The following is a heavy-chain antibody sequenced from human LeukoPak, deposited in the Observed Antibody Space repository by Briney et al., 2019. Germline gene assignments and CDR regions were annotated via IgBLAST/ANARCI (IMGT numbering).Heavy chain of an antibody. CDR1: GFTFSSYS. CDR3: ARAHSDIVVVPAGY. D-gene: IGHD2-2*01. Sequence: GGSLRLSCAASGFTFSSYSMNWVRQAPGKGLEWVSSISSSSSYIYYVDSVKGRFTISRDNAKNSLYLQMNSLRAEDTAVYYCARAHSDIVVVPAGYWGQGTLVTVSS. CDR2: ISSSSSYI. J-gene: IGHJ4*02. V-gene: IGHV3-21*01.